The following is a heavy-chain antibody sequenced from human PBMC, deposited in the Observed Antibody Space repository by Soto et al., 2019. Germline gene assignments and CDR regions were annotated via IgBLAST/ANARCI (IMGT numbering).Heavy chain of an antibody. CDR2: IYYSGST. V-gene: IGHV4-39*01. CDR1: GGSISSSSYY. J-gene: IGHJ6*03. Sequence: SETLSLTCTVSGGSISSSSYYWGWIRQPPGKGLEWIGSIYYSGSTYYNPSLKSRVTISVDTSKNQFSLKLSSVTAADTAVYYCARLDYYYYMDVWGKGTTVT. CDR3: ARLDYYYYMDV.